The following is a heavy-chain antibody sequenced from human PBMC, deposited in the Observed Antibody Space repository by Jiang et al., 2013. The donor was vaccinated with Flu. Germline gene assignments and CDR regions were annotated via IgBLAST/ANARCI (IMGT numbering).Heavy chain of an antibody. CDR2: ISYDGSNK. CDR3: ARCGVYAIGDYYYYMDV. J-gene: IGHJ6*03. Sequence: SGGGLVQPGRSLRLSCAASGFTFSSYAMHWVRQAPGKGLEWVAVISYDGSNKYYADSVKGRFTISRDNSKNTLYLQMNSLRAEDTAVYYCARCGVYAIGDYYYYMDVWGKGTTVTVSS. V-gene: IGHV3-30-3*01. D-gene: IGHD2-8*01. CDR1: GFTFSSYA.